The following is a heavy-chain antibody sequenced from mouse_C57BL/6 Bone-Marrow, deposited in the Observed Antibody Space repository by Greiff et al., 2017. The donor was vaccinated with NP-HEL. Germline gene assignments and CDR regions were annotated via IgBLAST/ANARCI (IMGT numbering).Heavy chain of an antibody. CDR2: INPNNGGT. V-gene: IGHV1-22*01. CDR3: ARITTVVARDAMDY. Sequence: VQLKQSGPELVKPGASVKMSCKASGYTFTDYNMHWVKQSHGKSLEWIGYINPNNGGTSYNQKFKGKATLTVNKSSSTAYMELRSLTSEDSAVYYCARITTVVARDAMDYWGQGTSVTVSS. D-gene: IGHD1-1*01. J-gene: IGHJ4*01. CDR1: GYTFTDYN.